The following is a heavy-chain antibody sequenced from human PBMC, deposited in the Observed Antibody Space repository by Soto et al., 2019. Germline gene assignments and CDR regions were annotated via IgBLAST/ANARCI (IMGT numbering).Heavy chain of an antibody. V-gene: IGHV4-59*12. CDR1: GGSISGYY. J-gene: IGHJ3*02. D-gene: IGHD3-10*01. CDR2: IYYRGST. CDR3: GRDVSGESTSDLDI. Sequence: PSETLSLTCTVSGGSISGYYWSWIRQLPGKGLEWIGYIYYRGSTNYNPSLMSRVTISVDTSKHQFSLMLYSASAVDTAVYYCGRDVSGESTSDLDILYQGTLDTGSS.